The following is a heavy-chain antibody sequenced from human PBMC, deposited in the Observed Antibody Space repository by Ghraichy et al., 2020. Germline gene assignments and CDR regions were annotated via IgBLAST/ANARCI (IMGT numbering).Heavy chain of an antibody. CDR3: AKGGGGFWSGYSYGMDV. J-gene: IGHJ6*02. V-gene: IGHV3-23*01. CDR2: ISGSGGDK. D-gene: IGHD3-3*01. CDR1: GFTFSSYA. Sequence: GESLNISCKASGFTFSSYALTWVRQAPGKGLEWVSGISGSGGDKDYADSVKGRFTISRDTSKNTLYLQMNSLRAEDTAVYYCAKGGGGFWSGYSYGMDVWGQGTTVTVSS.